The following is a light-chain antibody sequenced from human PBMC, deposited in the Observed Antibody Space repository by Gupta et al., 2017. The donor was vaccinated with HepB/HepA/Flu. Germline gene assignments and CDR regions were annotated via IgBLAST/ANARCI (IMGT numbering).Light chain of an antibody. J-gene: IGLJ2*01. V-gene: IGLV1-40*01. CDR2: SNS. CDR3: QSYDSSLSEVV. CDR1: SSNIGAGYD. Sequence: QSVLTQPPSLSGAPGQRFTISCPGSSSNIGAGYDVHWYQQLPGTAPKLLIYSNSNRPSGVPDRFSGSKSGTSASLAITGLQAEDEADYYCQSYDSSLSEVVFGGGTKLTVL.